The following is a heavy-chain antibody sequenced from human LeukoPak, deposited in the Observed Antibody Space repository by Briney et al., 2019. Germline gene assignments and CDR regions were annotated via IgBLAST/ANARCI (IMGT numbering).Heavy chain of an antibody. CDR2: IKQDGSEK. Sequence: GGSLRLSCAASGFTFSSYWMSWVRQAPGKGLEWVANIKQDGSEKYYVDSVKGRFTISRDNAKNSLYLQMNSLRAEDTAVYYCARDYCSGGSCYPGDVWGKGTTVTISS. V-gene: IGHV3-7*01. CDR1: GFTFSSYW. D-gene: IGHD2-15*01. CDR3: ARDYCSGGSCYPGDV. J-gene: IGHJ6*04.